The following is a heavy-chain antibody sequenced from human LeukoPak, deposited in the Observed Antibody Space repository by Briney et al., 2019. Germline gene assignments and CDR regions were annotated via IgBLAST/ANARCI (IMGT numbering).Heavy chain of an antibody. CDR2: INHSGST. D-gene: IGHD6-13*01. CDR1: GGSISSSNW. Sequence: SGSLSLTCAVSGGSISSSNWWSWIRQPPGKGLEWIGEINHSGSTNYNPSLKSRVTISVDTSKNQFSLKLSSVTAADTAVYYCARVKGSSWYYYYYYMDVWGKGTTVTVSS. V-gene: IGHV4-4*02. CDR3: ARVKGSSWYYYYYYMDV. J-gene: IGHJ6*03.